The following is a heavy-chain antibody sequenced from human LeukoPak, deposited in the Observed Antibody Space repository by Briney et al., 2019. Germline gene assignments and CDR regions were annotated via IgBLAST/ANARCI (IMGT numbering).Heavy chain of an antibody. J-gene: IGHJ5*01. Sequence: GGSLRLSCGASGFTFSNYWMNWVRQAPGKGLEWVANIKPGGSEKFYVDSVKGRFTISRDNAKNSLYLQMNSLRAEDAAVYYCAKEGAYPIITYDSWGQGTLVTVSS. V-gene: IGHV3-7*01. D-gene: IGHD3-10*01. CDR2: IKPGGSEK. CDR1: GFTFSNYW. CDR3: AKEGAYPIITYDS.